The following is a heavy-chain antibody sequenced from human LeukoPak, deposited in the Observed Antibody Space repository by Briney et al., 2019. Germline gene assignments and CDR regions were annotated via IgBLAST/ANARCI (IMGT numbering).Heavy chain of an antibody. Sequence: GRSLRLSCAASGFTLSSYGMHWVRQAPGKGLEWVAVISYDGSNKYYADSVKGRFTISRDNSKNTLYLQMNSLRAEDTAVYYCAKFASSDSSMDVWGQGTTVTVSS. CDR2: ISYDGSNK. J-gene: IGHJ6*02. CDR3: AKFASSDSSMDV. CDR1: GFTLSSYG. V-gene: IGHV3-30*18. D-gene: IGHD6-6*01.